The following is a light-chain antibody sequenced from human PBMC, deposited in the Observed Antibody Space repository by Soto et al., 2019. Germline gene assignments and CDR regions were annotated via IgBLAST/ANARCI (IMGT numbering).Light chain of an antibody. CDR3: HCQDFDDSAVCS. CDR1: QSIRSSY. Sequence: EIVLTQSPGTLSLSPGESATLSCRASQSIRSSYVAWYQQKPGQAPRLLIYAASARATGVPDRFSGSGSGTYVTLTIRRLEPEDFAMYYCHCQDFDDSAVCSFGQGTKLEI. V-gene: IGKV3-20*01. CDR2: AAS. J-gene: IGKJ2*02.